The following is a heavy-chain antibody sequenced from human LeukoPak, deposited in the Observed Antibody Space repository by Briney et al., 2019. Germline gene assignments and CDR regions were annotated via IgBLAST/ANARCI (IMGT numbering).Heavy chain of an antibody. CDR3: AKDRRGYCSSTSCSPAWFDP. CDR1: GFTFSTYA. V-gene: IGHV3-23*01. CDR2: ISGSGDNT. D-gene: IGHD2-2*01. J-gene: IGHJ5*02. Sequence: GGSLRLSCAASGFTFSTYAMNWVRQAPGKGLEWVSAISGSGDNTYHADSVKGRFSISRDNSKNTLYLQMNSLRAEDTAVYYCAKDRRGYCSSTSCSPAWFDPWGQGTLVTVSS.